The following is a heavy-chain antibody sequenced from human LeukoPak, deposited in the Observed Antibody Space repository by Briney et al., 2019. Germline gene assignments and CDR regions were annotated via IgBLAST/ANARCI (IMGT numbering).Heavy chain of an antibody. Sequence: GGSLSLSCAASGFTFSSYDRHWVRQAPGKGLEWVAVISYDGSNKYYADSVKGRFTISRDNSKNTLYLHMNSLRAEDTAVYYCARCTFQWLVRDHQAPLIENWGDGTLWTVSS. CDR3: ARCTFQWLVRDHQAPLIEN. CDR2: ISYDGSNK. J-gene: IGHJ4*03. V-gene: IGHV3-30-3*01. D-gene: IGHD6-19*01. CDR1: GFTFSSYD.